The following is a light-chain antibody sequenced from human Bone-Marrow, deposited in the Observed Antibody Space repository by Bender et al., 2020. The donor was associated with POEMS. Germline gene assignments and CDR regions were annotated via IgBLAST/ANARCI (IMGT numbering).Light chain of an antibody. CDR2: EVS. Sequence: QSALTQPASVSGSPGQSITIPCTGTSSDVGGHKYVSWYQQHPGKAPKLMIYEVSKRPSGVPDRFSGSMSGTSASLAISGLHSEDEADYYCVAWDDTLNGWVFGGGTKLTVL. J-gene: IGLJ2*01. CDR1: SSDVGGHKY. CDR3: VAWDDTLNGWV. V-gene: IGLV2-14*01.